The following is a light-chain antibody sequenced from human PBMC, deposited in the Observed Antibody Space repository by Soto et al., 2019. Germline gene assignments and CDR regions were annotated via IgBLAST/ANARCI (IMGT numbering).Light chain of an antibody. V-gene: IGLV1-51*01. CDR2: DNN. Sequence: QSVLTQPPSVSAAPGQKVTISCSGSSSNIGNNFVSRYQQLPETAPKLLVYDNNKRPSGIPDRFSGSKSGTSATLGITGLQTGDEADYYCGTWDSSLSGVVFGGGTKLTVL. CDR3: GTWDSSLSGVV. J-gene: IGLJ2*01. CDR1: SSNIGNNF.